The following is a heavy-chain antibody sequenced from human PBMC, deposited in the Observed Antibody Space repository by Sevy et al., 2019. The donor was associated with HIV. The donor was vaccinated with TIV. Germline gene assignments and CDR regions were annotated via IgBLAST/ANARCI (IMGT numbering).Heavy chain of an antibody. Sequence: GGSLRLSCAASGFTFSNAWMSWVRQAPGKGLEWVGRIKSKTDGGTTDYAAPVKGRFTISRDDSKNTLYLQMNSLKTDDTAVYYCTTGLGYCSGGSCYGERYFDLWGRGTLVTVSS. V-gene: IGHV3-15*01. CDR3: TTGLGYCSGGSCYGERYFDL. CDR1: GFTFSNAW. CDR2: IKSKTDGGTT. D-gene: IGHD2-15*01. J-gene: IGHJ2*01.